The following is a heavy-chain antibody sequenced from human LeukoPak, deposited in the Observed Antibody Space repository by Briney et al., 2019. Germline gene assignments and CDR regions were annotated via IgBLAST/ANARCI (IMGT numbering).Heavy chain of an antibody. CDR2: IWYDGSNK. J-gene: IGHJ4*02. V-gene: IGHV3-33*06. CDR3: AKDLGVQLWLVIDY. Sequence: PGGSLRLSCAVSGFTFSSYGMHWVRQAPGKGLEWVAVIWYDGSNKYYADSVKGRFTISRDNSKNTLYLQMNSLRAEDTAVYYCAKDLGVQLWLVIDYWGQGTLVTVSS. CDR1: GFTFSSYG. D-gene: IGHD5-18*01.